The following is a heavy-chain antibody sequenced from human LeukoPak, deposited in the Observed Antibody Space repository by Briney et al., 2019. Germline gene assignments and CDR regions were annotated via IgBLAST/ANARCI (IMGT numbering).Heavy chain of an antibody. CDR3: ASTLCSGDNCYFDYYYYMDV. V-gene: IGHV3-7*01. D-gene: IGHD2-15*01. CDR1: GCTFSSYW. Sequence: GGSLRFSCVASGCTFSSYWMTWVRQVPGKGLEWVANIKQDGSEKYYVDSVKGRFTISRDNAKKSLYLQMNSLRAEDTAVYYCASTLCSGDNCYFDYYYYMDVWGKGTTVTISS. J-gene: IGHJ6*03. CDR2: IKQDGSEK.